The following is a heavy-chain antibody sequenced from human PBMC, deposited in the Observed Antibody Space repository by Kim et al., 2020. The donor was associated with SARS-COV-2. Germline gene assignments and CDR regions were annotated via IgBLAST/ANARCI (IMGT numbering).Heavy chain of an antibody. Sequence: GGSLRLSCAASGFTFSSYAMHWVRQAPGKGLEWVAVISYDGSNKYYADSVKGRFTISRDNSKNTLYLQMNSLRAEDTAVYYCARDGVPDTAMVTMGQQLAYYYYGMDVWGQGTTVTVSS. CDR2: ISYDGSNK. D-gene: IGHD5-18*01. CDR3: ARDGVPDTAMVTMGQQLAYYYYGMDV. CDR1: GFTFSSYA. J-gene: IGHJ6*02. V-gene: IGHV3-30-3*01.